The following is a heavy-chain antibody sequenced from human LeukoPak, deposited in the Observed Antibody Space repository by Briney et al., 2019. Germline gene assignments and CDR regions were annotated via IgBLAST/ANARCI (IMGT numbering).Heavy chain of an antibody. CDR3: ARHRVPGYYFDY. Sequence: KPSETLSLTCTVSGCSFSSGRYYWGWIGPPPGQGLVWIGRIYDSGSTYYNPSLKSRVTISVDTSKNQFSLNLSSVTAADTAVYYCARHRVPGYYFDYWGQGTLVTVSS. CDR1: GCSFSSGRYY. CDR2: IYDSGST. V-gene: IGHV4-39*01. J-gene: IGHJ4*02.